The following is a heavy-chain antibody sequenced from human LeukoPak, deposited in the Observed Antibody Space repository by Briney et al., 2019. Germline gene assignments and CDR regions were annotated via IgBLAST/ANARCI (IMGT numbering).Heavy chain of an antibody. J-gene: IGHJ4*02. D-gene: IGHD3-22*01. V-gene: IGHV4-4*07. CDR2: IYTSGST. Sequence: SETLSLTCTVSGGSISSYYWSWIRQPAGKGLEWIGRIYTSGSTNYNPSLKRRITMSVDTSKNQFSLKLNSVTAADTAVYYCARSYDSSGGVFDLNYWSQGTLVTVSS. CDR3: ARSYDSSGGVFDLNY. CDR1: GGSISSYY.